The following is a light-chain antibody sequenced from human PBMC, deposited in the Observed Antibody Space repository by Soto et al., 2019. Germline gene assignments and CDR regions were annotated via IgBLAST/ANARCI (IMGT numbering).Light chain of an antibody. Sequence: EIVLTQSPASLSVSPGERATLSCRASQSISANLAWYQQKPAQAPRLLIHSASTRATGIPARFSGSGSGREFTLTISSLQSEDFAVYYCQQYNGWPPSWTFGQGTKVDIK. CDR1: QSISAN. V-gene: IGKV3-15*01. CDR2: SAS. J-gene: IGKJ1*01. CDR3: QQYNGWPPSWT.